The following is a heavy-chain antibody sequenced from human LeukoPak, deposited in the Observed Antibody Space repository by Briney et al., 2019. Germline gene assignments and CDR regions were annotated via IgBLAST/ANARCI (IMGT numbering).Heavy chain of an antibody. V-gene: IGHV3-9*01. Sequence: GGSLRLSCAASGFTCDDYAMHWVRQAPGKGLEWVSGISWNSGSIGYADSVKGRFTISRDNAKNSLYLQMNSLRAEDTALYYCAKDMAYYGSGSHFDYWGQGTLVTVSS. CDR3: AKDMAYYGSGSHFDY. CDR1: GFTCDDYA. CDR2: ISWNSGSI. J-gene: IGHJ4*02. D-gene: IGHD3-10*01.